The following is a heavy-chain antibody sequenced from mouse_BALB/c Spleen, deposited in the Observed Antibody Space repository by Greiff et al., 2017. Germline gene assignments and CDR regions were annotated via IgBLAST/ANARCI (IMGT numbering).Heavy chain of an antibody. Sequence: VQLQQSGAELVRPGSSVKISCKASGYAFSSYWMNWVKQRPGQGLEWIGQIYPGDGDTNYNGKFKGKATLTADKSSSTAYMQLSSLTSEDSAVYFCASDQYYAIDYWGQGTSVTVSS. CDR1: GYAFSSYW. CDR2: IYPGDGDT. J-gene: IGHJ4*01. V-gene: IGHV1-80*01. CDR3: ASDQYYAIDY.